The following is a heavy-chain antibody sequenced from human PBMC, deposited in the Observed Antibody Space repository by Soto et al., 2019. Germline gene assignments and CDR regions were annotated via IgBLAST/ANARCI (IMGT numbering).Heavy chain of an antibody. CDR1: GGSISSGYYY. V-gene: IGHV4-31*03. J-gene: IGHJ5*02. CDR2: MYYSGST. Sequence: QVQLQESGPGLVKPSQTLSLTCTVSGGSISSGYYYWTWIRQHPGKGLEWIGYMYYSGSTYYNPSLKSRVTISEDTSKNPFSLKLSSVTAADTAVYYCARGEASMVRGVSHWFDPWGQGTLVTVSS. CDR3: ARGEASMVRGVSHWFDP. D-gene: IGHD3-10*01.